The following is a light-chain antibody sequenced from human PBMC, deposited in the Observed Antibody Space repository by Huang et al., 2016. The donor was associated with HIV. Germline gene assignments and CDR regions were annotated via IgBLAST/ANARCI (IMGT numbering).Light chain of an antibody. Sequence: EIVLTQSPATLSFFPGQRVSLSCRASQTINTHLAWYQQRPGQPPRLLIYDASSRVPGVPARFSGSGSGTDFTLTISSLESEDFATYYCQQRVNGLTFGGGAKV. J-gene: IGKJ4*01. CDR3: QQRVNGLT. CDR1: QTINTH. CDR2: DAS. V-gene: IGKV3-11*01.